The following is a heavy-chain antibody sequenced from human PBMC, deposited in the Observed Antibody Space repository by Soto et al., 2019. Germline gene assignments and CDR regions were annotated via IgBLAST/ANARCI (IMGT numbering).Heavy chain of an antibody. J-gene: IGHJ4*02. D-gene: IGHD2-2*01. CDR2: ISSSSSYT. Sequence: GGSLRLSCAASGFTFSDYYMSWIHQAPGKGLEWVSYISSSSSYTNYADSVKGRFTISRDNAKNSLYLQMNSLRAEDTAVYYCARISYCSSTSCSSPKFDYWGQGTLVTVSS. V-gene: IGHV3-11*06. CDR1: GFTFSDYY. CDR3: ARISYCSSTSCSSPKFDY.